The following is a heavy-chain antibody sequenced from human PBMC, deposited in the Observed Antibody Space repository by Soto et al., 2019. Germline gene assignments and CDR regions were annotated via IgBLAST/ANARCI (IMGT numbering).Heavy chain of an antibody. Sequence: LSLTCAVYGGSFSGYYWSWIRQPPGKGLEWIGEINHSGSTNYNPSLKSRVTISVDTSKNQFSLKLSSVTAADTAVYYCARHVGGRRLQFLFDYWGQGTLVTVSS. CDR3: ARHVGGRRLQFLFDY. CDR2: INHSGST. CDR1: GGSFSGYY. D-gene: IGHD5-12*01. V-gene: IGHV4-34*01. J-gene: IGHJ4*02.